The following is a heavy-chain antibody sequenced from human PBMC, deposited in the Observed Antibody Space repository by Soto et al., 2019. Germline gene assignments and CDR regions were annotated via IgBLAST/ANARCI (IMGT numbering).Heavy chain of an antibody. J-gene: IGHJ6*02. CDR1: GYSFTSYW. Sequence: GESLKISCKGSGYSFTSYWNSWVRQMSGKGQEWMGRIDPSDSYTNYSPSFQGHVTISAYKSISTAYLQWSSLKASDTPMYYCASAACTYYYYCMDVWGQGTTVTVSS. CDR2: IDPSDSYT. D-gene: IGHD6-13*01. CDR3: ASAACTYYYYCMDV. V-gene: IGHV5-10-1*01.